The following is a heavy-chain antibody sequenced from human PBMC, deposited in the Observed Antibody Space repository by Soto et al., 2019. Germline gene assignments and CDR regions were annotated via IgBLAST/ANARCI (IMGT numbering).Heavy chain of an antibody. D-gene: IGHD3-9*01. V-gene: IGHV1-2*02. Sequence: ASVKVSCKASGYKFTTYFIHWVRQAPGQGLEWMGWINPNIGGTNYAQRFQGRVTMTRDTSITTAYMELSRLRSDDTAVYYCAKDSYYDILTGYSRNSFDIWGQGTMVTVSS. CDR3: AKDSYYDILTGYSRNSFDI. CDR1: GYKFTTYF. J-gene: IGHJ3*02. CDR2: INPNIGGT.